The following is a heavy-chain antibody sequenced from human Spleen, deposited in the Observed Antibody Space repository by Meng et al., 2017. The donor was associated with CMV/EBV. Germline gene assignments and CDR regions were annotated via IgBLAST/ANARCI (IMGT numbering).Heavy chain of an antibody. CDR1: GYSFTTYD. CDR3: AREFHLPRSRNAFDL. V-gene: IGHV1-8*01. CDR2: MNPNSGNT. Sequence: ASVKVSCKASGYSFTTYDFNWVRQATGQGPEWLGWMNPNSGNTGYAEQFRGRVSMTRDTSINTAYLELNSLRYEDTAVCYCAREFHLPRSRNAFDLWGQGTLVTVSS. D-gene: IGHD6-6*01. J-gene: IGHJ3*01.